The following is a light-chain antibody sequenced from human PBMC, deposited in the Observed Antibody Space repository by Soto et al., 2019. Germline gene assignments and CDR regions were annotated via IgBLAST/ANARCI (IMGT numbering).Light chain of an antibody. J-gene: IGKJ1*01. CDR3: QQYNYYSRT. V-gene: IGKV1-5*03. CDR1: QSISTW. Sequence: DIQMTQSPSTLSASEADRVTITCRASQSISTWLALYQQKPGKAPKLLIYKASSLQSGVPSRFSGSGSGTEFTLTISNLQPDDFATYYCQQYNYYSRTFGQGTKVDIK. CDR2: KAS.